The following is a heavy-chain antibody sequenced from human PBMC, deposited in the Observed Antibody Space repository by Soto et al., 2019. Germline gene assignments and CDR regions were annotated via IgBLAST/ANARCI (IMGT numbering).Heavy chain of an antibody. Sequence: EVFLVESGGALVQPGRSLRLSCTASGFKFEDYAMHWVRQAPGKGLEWVSGISWSSNIIEYADSVRGRFTIDRDNGKNALYLQMNSLRPEDTAFYYCAKGPYSSGWYWDHWGQGTLVTVSS. V-gene: IGHV3-9*01. D-gene: IGHD6-19*01. CDR2: ISWSSNII. CDR3: AKGPYSSGWYWDH. CDR1: GFKFEDYA. J-gene: IGHJ4*02.